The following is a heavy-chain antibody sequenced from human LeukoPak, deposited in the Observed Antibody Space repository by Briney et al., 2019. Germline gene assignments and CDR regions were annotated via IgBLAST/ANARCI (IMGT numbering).Heavy chain of an antibody. D-gene: IGHD2-2*01. CDR3: ARMPVVPAAVNWFDP. CDR1: GYSFTSYW. V-gene: IGHV5-51*01. CDR2: IYPGDSDT. J-gene: IGHJ5*02. Sequence: GESLKISCKGSGYSFTSYWIGWVRQMPGKGLEWMGIIYPGDSDTRYSPSFQGQVTISADKSISTAYLQWSSLKASDTAMYYCARMPVVPAAVNWFDPWGQGTLVTVSS.